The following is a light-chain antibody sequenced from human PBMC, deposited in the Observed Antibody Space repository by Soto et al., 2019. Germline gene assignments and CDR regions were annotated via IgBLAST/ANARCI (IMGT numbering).Light chain of an antibody. Sequence: DIQMTQSPSTLSASVGDRVTIACRASQSISNWLAWYQQKPGKAPKLLIYDASSLESGVPSRFSGSGSETEFTLTINSLQPDDFATYYCQQYNSYSVTFGQGTRLEIK. CDR3: QQYNSYSVT. CDR1: QSISNW. V-gene: IGKV1-5*01. J-gene: IGKJ5*01. CDR2: DAS.